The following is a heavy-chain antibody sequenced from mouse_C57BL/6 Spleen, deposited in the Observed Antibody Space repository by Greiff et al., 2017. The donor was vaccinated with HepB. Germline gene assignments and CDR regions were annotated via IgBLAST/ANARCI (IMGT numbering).Heavy chain of an antibody. V-gene: IGHV15-2*01. Sequence: QVQLQQSGSELRSPGSSVKLSCKDFDSEVFPIAYMSWVRQKPGHGFEWIGGILPSIGRTIYGEKFEDKATLDADTLSNTAYLELNSLTSEDSAIYYCARNYYGSSYDYFDYWGQGTTLTVSS. CDR1: DSEVFPIAY. J-gene: IGHJ2*01. CDR2: ILPSIGRT. D-gene: IGHD1-1*01. CDR3: ARNYYGSSYDYFDY.